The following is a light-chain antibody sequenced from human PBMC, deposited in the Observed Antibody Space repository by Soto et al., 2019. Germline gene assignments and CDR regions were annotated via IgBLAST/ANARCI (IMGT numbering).Light chain of an antibody. CDR2: DAS. Sequence: DIQMTQSPSSVSASVGDRVTITCRASQGISSWLAWYQQKPGRSPTLLIYDASTLETGVPSRFSGSGSGTQFTLTISSLQPDDFGTYYCQQYNSYSSWTFGHGTKVDIK. CDR1: QGISSW. V-gene: IGKV1-5*01. CDR3: QQYNSYSSWT. J-gene: IGKJ1*01.